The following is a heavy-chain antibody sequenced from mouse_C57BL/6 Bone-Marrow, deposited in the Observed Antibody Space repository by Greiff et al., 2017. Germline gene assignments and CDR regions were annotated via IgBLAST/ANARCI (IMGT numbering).Heavy chain of an antibody. CDR3: TTSGVYYDYGLDYIGY. CDR2: IDPEYGDT. Sequence: VQLQQSGAELVRPGASVKLSCKASGFNIKDDYMYWVKQRPEQGLEWIGWIDPEYGDTEYASKFPGKATIKADTSYNTDYLQLSSLTSEDTAFYYFTTSGVYYDYGLDYIGYWGQGTTLTVSS. J-gene: IGHJ2*01. V-gene: IGHV14-4*01. D-gene: IGHD2-4*01. CDR1: GFNIKDDY.